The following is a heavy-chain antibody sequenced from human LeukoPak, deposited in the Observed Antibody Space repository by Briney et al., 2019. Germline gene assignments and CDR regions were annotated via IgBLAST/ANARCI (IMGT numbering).Heavy chain of an antibody. Sequence: SETLSLTCAVYGGSFSGYYWSWIRQPPGKGLEWIGEINHSGSTNYNPPLKSRVTISVDTSKNQFSLKLSSVTAADTAVYYCARGRAWFRELYRAHYGMDVWGQGTTVTVSS. J-gene: IGHJ6*02. CDR1: GGSFSGYY. CDR3: ARGRAWFRELYRAHYGMDV. V-gene: IGHV4-34*01. CDR2: INHSGST. D-gene: IGHD3-10*01.